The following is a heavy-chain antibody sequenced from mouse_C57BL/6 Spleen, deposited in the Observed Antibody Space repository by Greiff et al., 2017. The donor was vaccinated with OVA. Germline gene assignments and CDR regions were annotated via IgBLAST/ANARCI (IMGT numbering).Heavy chain of an antibody. CDR1: GFTFSDAW. J-gene: IGHJ1*03. D-gene: IGHD2-5*01. Sequence: EVKVEESGGGLVQPGGSMKLSCAASGFTFSDAWMDWVRQSPEKGLEWVAEIRNKANNHATYYAESVKGRFTISRDDSKSSVYLQMNSLRAEDTGIYYCTRGSNYVWWYFDVWGTGTTVTVSS. V-gene: IGHV6-6*01. CDR3: TRGSNYVWWYFDV. CDR2: IRNKANNHAT.